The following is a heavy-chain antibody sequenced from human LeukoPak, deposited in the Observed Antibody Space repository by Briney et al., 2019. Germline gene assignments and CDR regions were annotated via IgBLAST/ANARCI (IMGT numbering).Heavy chain of an antibody. Sequence: SETLSLTCAVYGGSFSGYYWSWIRRPPGKGLEWIGEINHSGSTNYNPSLKSRVTISVDTSKNQFSLKLSSVTAADTAVYYCARGDIVVVVAGFDPWGQGTLVTVSS. V-gene: IGHV4-34*01. CDR1: GGSFSGYY. D-gene: IGHD2-15*01. CDR3: ARGDIVVVVAGFDP. J-gene: IGHJ5*02. CDR2: INHSGST.